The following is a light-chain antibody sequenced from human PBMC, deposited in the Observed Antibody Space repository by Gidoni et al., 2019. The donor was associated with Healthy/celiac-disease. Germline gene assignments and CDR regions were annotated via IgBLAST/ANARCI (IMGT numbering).Light chain of an antibody. Sequence: NFMLTQPHSVSESPGKTVTISCTRSSGSIASNYEQWYQQRPGSAPTTVIYEDNQRPSGVPDRFSGSIDSSSNSASLTISGLKTEDEADYYCQSYDSSNPYVVFGGGTKLTVL. CDR3: QSYDSSNPYVV. CDR2: EDN. J-gene: IGLJ2*01. V-gene: IGLV6-57*03. CDR1: SGSIASNY.